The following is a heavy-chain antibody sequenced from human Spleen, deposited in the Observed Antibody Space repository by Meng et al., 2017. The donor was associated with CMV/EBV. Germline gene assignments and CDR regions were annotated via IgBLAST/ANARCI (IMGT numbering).Heavy chain of an antibody. CDR3: AKAGLQVDSNHLPYFDYYGMDV. CDR2: ISYDGSNK. D-gene: IGHD4-11*01. CDR1: GFTFDSYA. J-gene: IGHJ6*02. V-gene: IGHV3-30-3*01. Sequence: GGSLRLSCAASGFTFDSYAMHWVRQAPGKGLEWVAVISYDGSNKYYADSVKGRFTISRDNSKNTLYLQMNSLRAEDTAVYYCAKAGLQVDSNHLPYFDYYGMDVWGQGTTVTVSS.